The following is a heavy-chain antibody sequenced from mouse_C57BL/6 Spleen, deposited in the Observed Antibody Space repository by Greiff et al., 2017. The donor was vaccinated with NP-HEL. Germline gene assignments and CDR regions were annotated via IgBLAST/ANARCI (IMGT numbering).Heavy chain of an antibody. D-gene: IGHD1-1*01. J-gene: IGHJ4*01. CDR1: GYAFTNYL. V-gene: IGHV1-54*01. Sequence: VQLQQSGAELVRPGTSVKVSCKASGYAFTNYLIEWVKQRPGQGLEWIGVINPGSGGTNYNEKFKGKATLTADKSSSTAYMQLSSLTSEDSAVYFCARSSPLLRGDAMDYWGQGTSVTVSS. CDR2: INPGSGGT. CDR3: ARSSPLLRGDAMDY.